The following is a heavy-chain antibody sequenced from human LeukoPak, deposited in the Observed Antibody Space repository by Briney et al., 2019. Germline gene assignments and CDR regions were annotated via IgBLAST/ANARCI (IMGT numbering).Heavy chain of an antibody. D-gene: IGHD3-22*01. CDR3: ARKDFSSGSFSY. CDR1: GFPFSRFY. Sequence: GGSLRLSCAVSGFPFSRFYMSWIRQAPGKGLEWISYIGLSGSPLDYADFVKGRFTISRDNAKNSLYLDMNSLRAEDTAVYYCARKDFSSGSFSYWGQGTLVTVSS. J-gene: IGHJ4*02. V-gene: IGHV3-11*04. CDR2: IGLSGSPL.